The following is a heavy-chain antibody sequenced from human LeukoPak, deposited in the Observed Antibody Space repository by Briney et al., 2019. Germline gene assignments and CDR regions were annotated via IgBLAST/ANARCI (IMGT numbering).Heavy chain of an antibody. CDR1: GFTFSNYA. V-gene: IGHV3-30-3*01. CDR2: ISYDGSNK. D-gene: IGHD5-12*01. Sequence: GGSLRLSCAASGFTFSNYAMHWVRQAPGKGLEWVAVISYDGSNKYYAVSVKGRFTISRDNSKNTLYLQMKRLRTEDRAVFHCERERSSYEYYFAHWSQGRLVTV. J-gene: IGHJ4*02. CDR3: ERERSSYEYYFAH.